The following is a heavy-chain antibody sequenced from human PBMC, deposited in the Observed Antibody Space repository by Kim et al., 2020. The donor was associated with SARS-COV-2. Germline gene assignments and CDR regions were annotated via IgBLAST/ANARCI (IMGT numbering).Heavy chain of an antibody. CDR2: IYSGGST. V-gene: IGHV3-66*01. Sequence: GGSLRLSCAASGFTVSSNYMSWVRQAPGKGLEWVSVIYSGGSTYYADSVKGRFTISRDNSKNTLYLQMNSLRAEDTAVYYCGIAAAGTYYYGMDVWGQGTTVTVSS. CDR3: GIAAAGTYYYGMDV. J-gene: IGHJ6*02. CDR1: GFTVSSNY. D-gene: IGHD6-13*01.